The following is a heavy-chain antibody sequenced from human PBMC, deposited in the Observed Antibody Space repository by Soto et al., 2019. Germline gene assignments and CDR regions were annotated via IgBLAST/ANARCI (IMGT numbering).Heavy chain of an antibody. CDR3: ATGYSYGMALPQFDY. Sequence: ASVKVSCRVSGYTVTELSMHWVRQAPGKGLEWMGGFDPEDGETIYAQKFQGRVTMTEDTSTDTAYMELSSLRSEDTAVYYCATGYSYGMALPQFDYWGQGTLVTVSS. CDR1: GYTVTELS. D-gene: IGHD5-18*01. CDR2: FDPEDGET. J-gene: IGHJ4*02. V-gene: IGHV1-24*01.